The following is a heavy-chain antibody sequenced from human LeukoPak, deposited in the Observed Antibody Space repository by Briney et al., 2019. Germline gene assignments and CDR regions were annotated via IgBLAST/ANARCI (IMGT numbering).Heavy chain of an antibody. CDR1: GGSISSYY. Sequence: SETLSLTCTVSGGSISSYYWSWLRQPPGKGLEWIGYVYYSGSTNYTPSLKSRVTISVDTSKNQFSLKLSSVTAADTAVYYCARGPNRMPDYWGQGTLVTVSS. V-gene: IGHV4-59*01. CDR3: ARGPNRMPDY. J-gene: IGHJ4*02. CDR2: VYYSGST. D-gene: IGHD1-14*01.